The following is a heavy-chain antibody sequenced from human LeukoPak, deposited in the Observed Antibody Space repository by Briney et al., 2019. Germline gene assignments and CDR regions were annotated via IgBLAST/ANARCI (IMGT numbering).Heavy chain of an antibody. CDR1: GFTFSSYS. J-gene: IGHJ4*02. CDR3: ARARSSSWSGVAY. CDR2: ISSSSSYI. Sequence: GGSLRLSCAASGFTFSSYSVNWVRQAPGKGLEWVSSISSSSSYIYYADSVKGRFTISRDNAKNSLYLQMNSLRAEDTAVYYCARARSSSWSGVAYWGQGTLVTVSS. D-gene: IGHD6-13*01. V-gene: IGHV3-21*01.